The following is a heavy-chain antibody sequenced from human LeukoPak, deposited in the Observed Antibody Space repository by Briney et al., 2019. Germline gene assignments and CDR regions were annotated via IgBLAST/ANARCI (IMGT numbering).Heavy chain of an antibody. CDR3: ARGLILRGYYYYGMDV. Sequence: GGSLRLSCAASGFTFSSYSMNWVRQAPGKGLEWASSISSSSSYIYYADSVKGRFTISRDNAKNSLYLQMNSLRAEDTAVYYCARGLILRGYYYYGMDVWGQGTTVTVSS. D-gene: IGHD5-12*01. CDR2: ISSSSSYI. V-gene: IGHV3-21*01. CDR1: GFTFSSYS. J-gene: IGHJ6*02.